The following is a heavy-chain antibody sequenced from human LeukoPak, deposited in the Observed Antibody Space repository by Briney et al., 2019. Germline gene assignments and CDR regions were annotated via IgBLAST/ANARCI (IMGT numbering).Heavy chain of an antibody. CDR1: GGTFSSYA. J-gene: IGHJ4*02. V-gene: IGHV1-69*06. CDR3: ARDVGYYDSIGYYSKYFDY. D-gene: IGHD3-22*01. Sequence: GASVKVSCKASGGTFSSYAISWVRQAPGQGLEWMGGIIPIFGTANYAQKFQGRVTITADKSTSTAYMELSSLRSEDTAVYYCARDVGYYDSIGYYSKYFDYWGQGTLVTVSS. CDR2: IIPIFGTA.